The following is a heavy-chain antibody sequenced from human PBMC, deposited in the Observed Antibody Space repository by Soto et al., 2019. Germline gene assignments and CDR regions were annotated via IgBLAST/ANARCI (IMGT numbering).Heavy chain of an antibody. CDR2: ISASGDTT. J-gene: IGHJ4*02. CDR1: GFTFSNFA. Sequence: EVQLLESGGGLVQPGDSLKLSCAASGFTFSNFAMSWVRQVPGRGLEWLSTISASGDTTYDEDSVRGRFTISRDNSKNALFLQMKTLRADDTAVGYCAKDLISRSVWEGVGWDSWGQGTLVTVST. D-gene: IGHD3-3*02. CDR3: AKDLISRSVWEGVGWDS. V-gene: IGHV3-23*01.